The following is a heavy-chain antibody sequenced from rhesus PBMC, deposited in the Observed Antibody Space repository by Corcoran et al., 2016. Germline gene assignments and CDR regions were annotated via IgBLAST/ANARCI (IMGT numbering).Heavy chain of an antibody. CDR2: IPGGGVTG. D-gene: IGHD4-17*01. V-gene: IGHV4-173*01. CDR3: ARWIYGGGMDHFDY. J-gene: IGHJ4*01. Sequence: QLQIQESGPGLVKPSETLSFICTVPGGSISSDLCSRIRQPPGKGLEWIGLIPGGGVTGNYNPSLESRVTISVDTSKNQLSLKMNSVTAADTAVYYCARWIYGGGMDHFDYWGRGVLVTVSS. CDR1: GGSISSDL.